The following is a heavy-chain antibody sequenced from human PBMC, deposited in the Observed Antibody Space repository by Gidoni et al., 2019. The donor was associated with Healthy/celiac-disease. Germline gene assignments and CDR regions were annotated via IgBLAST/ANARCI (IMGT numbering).Heavy chain of an antibody. CDR1: GYTFTSYY. CDR2: INPSGGST. J-gene: IGHJ4*02. CDR3: ARDSSVVVITTAPFDY. V-gene: IGHV1-46*03. D-gene: IGHD3-22*01. Sequence: QVQLVQSGAAVKKPGASVKVSCKASGYTFTSYYMHWVRQAPGQGLEWMGIINPSGGSTSYAQKFQGRVTMTRDTSTSTVYMELSSLRSEDTAVYYCARDSSVVVITTAPFDYWGQGTLVTVSS.